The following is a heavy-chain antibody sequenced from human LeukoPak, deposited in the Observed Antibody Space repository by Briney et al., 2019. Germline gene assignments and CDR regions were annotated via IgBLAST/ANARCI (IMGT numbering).Heavy chain of an antibody. CDR1: GGTFSAYA. D-gene: IGHD2-15*01. CDR2: IIPIIATA. CDR3: ATDHHPSYGGRDHYYYMDV. V-gene: IGHV1-69*05. Sequence: SVKVSCKASGGTFSAYAISWVRQAPGQGLEWVGRIIPIIATANYAQKFQGRVTITTDESTSTAYMEVSSLRSDDTAVYYCATDHHPSYGGRDHYYYMDVWGKGTTVTVSS. J-gene: IGHJ6*03.